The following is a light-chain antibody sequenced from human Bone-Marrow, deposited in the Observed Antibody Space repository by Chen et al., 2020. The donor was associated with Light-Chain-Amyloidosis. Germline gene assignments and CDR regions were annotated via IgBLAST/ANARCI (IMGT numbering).Light chain of an antibody. CDR2: DVN. CDR3: SSHTSSDTWV. CDR1: SSDIGGYNF. Sequence: QSALTQPASVSGSPGQSITISCTGTSSDIGGYNFVSWFQQHPGKVPKVIIYDVNNRPSGVANLFSGSKSGNTAALTISGLQAEDEADYYCSSHTSSDTWVFGGGTKLTVL. J-gene: IGLJ3*02. V-gene: IGLV2-14*01.